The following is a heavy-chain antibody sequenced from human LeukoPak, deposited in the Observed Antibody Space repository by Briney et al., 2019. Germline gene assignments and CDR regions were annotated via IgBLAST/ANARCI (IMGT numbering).Heavy chain of an antibody. CDR1: GFTFSSYA. J-gene: IGHJ5*02. V-gene: IGHV3-23*01. D-gene: IGHD4-23*01. CDR2: ISGSGGST. CDR3: AKDRLSTPTAPRFDP. Sequence: GGSLRLSCAASGFTFSSYAMSWVRQAPGKGLEWVSAISGSGGSTYYADSVKGRFTISRDNSKNTLYLQMNSLRAEDTAVYYCAKDRLSTPTAPRFDPWGQGTQVTVSS.